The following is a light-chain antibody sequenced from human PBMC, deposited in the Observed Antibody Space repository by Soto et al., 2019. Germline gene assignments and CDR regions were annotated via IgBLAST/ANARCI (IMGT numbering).Light chain of an antibody. CDR3: QQYNNWPRT. V-gene: IGKV3-15*01. CDR2: GAS. J-gene: IGKJ1*01. CDR1: QSVSSN. Sequence: EIVMTQSPATLSVSPGERATLSCRASQSVSSNLAWYQQKPGQAPRLLIYGASTRATGIPARFSGSGSGTEFNLTISSLQSEDFAVYYWQQYNNWPRTFGQGTKVEIK.